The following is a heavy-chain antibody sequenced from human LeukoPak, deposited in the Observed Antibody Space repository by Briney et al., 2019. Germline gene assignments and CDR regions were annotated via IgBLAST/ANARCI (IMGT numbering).Heavy chain of an antibody. Sequence: GGSLRLSCAASGFTFSSYAMSWVRQAPGKGLEWVSAISGSGGSTYYADSVKGRFTISRDNSKNTLYLLMNSLRAEDTAVYYCAKDKIFGVGNSHYYMDVWGKGTTVTVSS. J-gene: IGHJ6*03. D-gene: IGHD3-3*01. CDR1: GFTFSSYA. CDR2: ISGSGGST. CDR3: AKDKIFGVGNSHYYMDV. V-gene: IGHV3-23*01.